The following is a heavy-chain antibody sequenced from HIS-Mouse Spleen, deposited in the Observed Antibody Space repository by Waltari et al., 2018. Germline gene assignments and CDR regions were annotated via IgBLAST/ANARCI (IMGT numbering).Heavy chain of an antibody. CDR1: GGSISSSSYY. J-gene: IGHJ2*01. V-gene: IGHV4-39*07. CDR2: IYYSGRT. D-gene: IGHD6-13*01. CDR3: AREIPYSSSWYDWYFDL. Sequence: QLQLQESGPVLVKPSETLSLTCTVSGGSISSSSYYWGWIRQPPGKGLEWIGGIYYSGRTYYNPSLKSRVTISVDTSKNQFSLKLSSVTAADTAVYYCAREIPYSSSWYDWYFDLWGRGTLVTVSS.